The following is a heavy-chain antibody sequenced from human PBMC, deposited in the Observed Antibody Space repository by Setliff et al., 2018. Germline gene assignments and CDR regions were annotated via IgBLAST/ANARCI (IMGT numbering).Heavy chain of an antibody. CDR3: TTAHYTGNSRTLDF. Sequence: GESLKISCAASGFTFSEEWMSWVRQAPGKGLEWIGRIKSEIAGGTTDYGAPVKGRFTISRDDSKNTLLLQMNNLKTEDTALYYCTTAHYTGNSRTLDFWGPGTLVTVSS. D-gene: IGHD1-26*01. V-gene: IGHV3-15*01. CDR2: IKSEIAGGTT. CDR1: GFTFSEEW. J-gene: IGHJ4*02.